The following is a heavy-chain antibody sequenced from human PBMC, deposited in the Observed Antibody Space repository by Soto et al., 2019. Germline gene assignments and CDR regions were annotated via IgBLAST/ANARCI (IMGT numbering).Heavy chain of an antibody. V-gene: IGHV3-48*02. J-gene: IGHJ6*02. D-gene: IGHD6-6*01. CDR3: ARDVWQLDPSPYYYYGMDV. CDR2: ISSSSSTI. Sequence: GGSLRLSCAASGFTFSSYSMNWVRQAPGKGLEWVSYISSSSSTIYYADSVKGRFTISRDNAKNSLYLQMNSLRDEDTAVYYCARDVWQLDPSPYYYYGMDVWGQGTTVTVSS. CDR1: GFTFSSYS.